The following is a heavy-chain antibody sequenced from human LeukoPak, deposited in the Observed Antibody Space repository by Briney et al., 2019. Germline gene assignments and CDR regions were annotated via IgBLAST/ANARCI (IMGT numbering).Heavy chain of an antibody. Sequence: GGSQRLSCAASGFSFSTYAMYWVRQAPGKGLECVTLISHDGTEKNYADSVRGRFTISRDNSKNMLYLQISNLRADDTAVYYCARYGNGEWLAHYAFDVWGQGTMVTVSS. J-gene: IGHJ3*01. D-gene: IGHD6-19*01. CDR3: ARYGNGEWLAHYAFDV. CDR2: ISHDGTEK. V-gene: IGHV3-30*03. CDR1: GFSFSTYA.